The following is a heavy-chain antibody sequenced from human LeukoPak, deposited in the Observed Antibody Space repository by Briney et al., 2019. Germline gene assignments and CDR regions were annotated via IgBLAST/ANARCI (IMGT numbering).Heavy chain of an antibody. CDR3: ARESVTSSWPTTNYYYYGMEV. CDR2: IKEDGSVR. J-gene: IGHJ6*02. V-gene: IGHV3-7*03. Sequence: GGSLRLSCEGSAFIFSGHWMNWVRQTPGKGLEWVASIKEDGSVRQYVDSVKGRFSISRDNTKGSLFLQLNSLRAEDTAVYYCARESVTSSWPTTNYYYYGMEVWGQGTTVTVSS. D-gene: IGHD6-13*01. CDR1: AFIFSGHW.